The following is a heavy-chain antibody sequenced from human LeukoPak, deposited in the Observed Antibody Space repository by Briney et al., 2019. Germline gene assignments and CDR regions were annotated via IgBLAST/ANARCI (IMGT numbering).Heavy chain of an antibody. CDR1: GGSISSSSYY. CDR3: ARQGDSSGDDRDY. CDR2: IYYSGST. V-gene: IGHV4-39*01. Sequence: SETLSLTCTVSGGSISSSSYYWGWIRQPPGKGLEWIGSIYYSGSTYYNPSLKSRVTISVDTSTNQFSLKLSSVTAADTAVYYCARQGDSSGDDRDYWGQGTLVTVSS. J-gene: IGHJ4*02. D-gene: IGHD3-22*01.